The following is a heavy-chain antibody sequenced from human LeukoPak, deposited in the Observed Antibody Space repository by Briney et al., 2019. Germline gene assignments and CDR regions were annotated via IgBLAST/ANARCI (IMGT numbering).Heavy chain of an antibody. CDR2: ITGSSDST. D-gene: IGHD6-6*01. Sequence: GGSLRLSCVASGFPFSSYWMTWVRQAPGKGLEWVSAITGSSDSTYYADSVKGRFTISRDNSMNTLYLQMNSLRAEDTAVYYCAKGSAAARPYYFDYWGQGTLVTVSS. CDR3: AKGSAAARPYYFDY. J-gene: IGHJ4*02. V-gene: IGHV3-23*01. CDR1: GFPFSSYW.